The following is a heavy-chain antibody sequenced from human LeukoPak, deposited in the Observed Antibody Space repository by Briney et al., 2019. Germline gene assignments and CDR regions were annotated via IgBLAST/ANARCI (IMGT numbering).Heavy chain of an antibody. J-gene: IGHJ5*02. CDR2: IYYSGST. CDR1: GGSISSYN. Sequence: SETLSLTCTVSGGSISSYNWSWIRQPPGKGLEWIGYIYYSGSTNYNPSLKSRVTIAVDTSKNQFSLKLSSVTAADTAVYYCARLLGPRTNWFDPWGQGTLVTVSS. V-gene: IGHV4-59*01. D-gene: IGHD2-21*01. CDR3: ARLLGPRTNWFDP.